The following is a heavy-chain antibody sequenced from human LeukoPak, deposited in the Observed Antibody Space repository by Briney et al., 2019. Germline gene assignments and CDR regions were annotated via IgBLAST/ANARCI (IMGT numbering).Heavy chain of an antibody. V-gene: IGHV3-49*04. Sequence: TGGSLRLSCITSGFTFGDHAMSWVRQAPGKGLDWVGFIRSKGDGGTTEYAASVKGRFTISRDDSKSIAYLQMNSLKSEDTAVYYRTSGPTGRWLYYGMDVWGQGTTVIVSS. J-gene: IGHJ6*02. CDR1: GFTFGDHA. CDR2: IRSKGDGGTT. CDR3: TSGPTGRWLYYGMDV. D-gene: IGHD5-24*01.